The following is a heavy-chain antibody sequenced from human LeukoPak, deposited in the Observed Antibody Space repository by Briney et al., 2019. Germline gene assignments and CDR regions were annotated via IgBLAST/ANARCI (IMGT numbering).Heavy chain of an antibody. V-gene: IGHV3-21*01. D-gene: IGHD3-22*01. CDR2: INPTSTSI. Sequence: GGSLTLSCAASGFTFSDYSMNWIRQAPGKGLEWVSSINPTSTSIYYADAEKGRFTISRDNAKSSLYLQMNSLRAEDTARYYCVRLRRNSDRSGYYYFYNYWGQGIQVTVSS. CDR1: GFTFSDYS. J-gene: IGHJ4*02. CDR3: VRLRRNSDRSGYYYFYNY.